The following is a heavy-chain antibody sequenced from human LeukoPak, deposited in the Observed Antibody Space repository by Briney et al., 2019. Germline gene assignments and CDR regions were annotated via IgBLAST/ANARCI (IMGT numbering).Heavy chain of an antibody. Sequence: GGSLRLSCAGSGFTFSVYSMHWVRQAPGRGLEYVSAINPNGDSTYYANSVKGRFTISRDNSKNTLYLQMGSLRAEDMAMYYCARYLGGYSAYVVNDPYEFWGQGTLVTVSS. V-gene: IGHV3-64*01. D-gene: IGHD5-12*01. CDR1: GFTFSVYS. CDR2: INPNGDST. J-gene: IGHJ4*02. CDR3: ARYLGGYSAYVVNDPYEF.